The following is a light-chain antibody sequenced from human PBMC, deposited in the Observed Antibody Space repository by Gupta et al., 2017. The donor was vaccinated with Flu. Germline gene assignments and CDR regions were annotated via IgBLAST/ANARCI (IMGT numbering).Light chain of an antibody. Sequence: ERATLSCRASQSVSRYLAWYQQKPGQAPRLLIYEASNRATGIPARFSGSGSGTDFTLTISSLEPEDFAVYYCQQRSNWPPYTFGQGTKLQIK. CDR3: QQRSNWPPYT. J-gene: IGKJ2*01. CDR1: QSVSRY. CDR2: EAS. V-gene: IGKV3-11*01.